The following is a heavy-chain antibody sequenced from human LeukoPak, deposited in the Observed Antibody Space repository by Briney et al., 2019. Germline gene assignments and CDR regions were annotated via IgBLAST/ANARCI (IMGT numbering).Heavy chain of an antibody. CDR2: ISDSGGST. V-gene: IGHV3-23*01. J-gene: IGHJ6*02. D-gene: IGHD1-7*01. CDR3: AKVLELRLNYYYGMDV. CDR1: GFTFSSYT. Sequence: GGSLRLSCAASGFTFSSYTMSWVRQAPGEGLEWVSVISDSGGSTYYADSVKGRFTISRDNSKNTLYLQMNSLRAEDTAIYYCAKVLELRLNYYYGMDVWGQGTTVTVSS.